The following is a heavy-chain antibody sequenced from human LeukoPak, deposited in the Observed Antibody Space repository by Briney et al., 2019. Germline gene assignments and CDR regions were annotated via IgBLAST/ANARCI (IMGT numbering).Heavy chain of an antibody. Sequence: GGSLRLSCAASGFTFSSYAMSWVRQAPGKGLEWVSAISGSGGSTYYADSVKGRFTISRDNSKNTLYLQMNSLRAEDTAVYYCAKDLRYCSSTSCYFAYWGQGTLVTVSS. D-gene: IGHD2-2*01. CDR2: ISGSGGST. J-gene: IGHJ4*02. V-gene: IGHV3-23*01. CDR1: GFTFSSYA. CDR3: AKDLRYCSSTSCYFAY.